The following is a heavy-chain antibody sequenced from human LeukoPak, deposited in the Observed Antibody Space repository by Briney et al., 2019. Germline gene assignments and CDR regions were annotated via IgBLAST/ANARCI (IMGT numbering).Heavy chain of an antibody. V-gene: IGHV1-18*01. J-gene: IGHJ4*02. Sequence: ASVKVSCKASGYTSTSYGISWVRQAPGQGLEWMGWISAHNGNTNYAQKLQGRVTVTTDTSTSTAYMELRSLRSDDTAVYYCARDLGSGIAEPFDHWGQGTLVTVSS. CDR2: ISAHNGNT. CDR3: ARDLGSGIAEPFDH. D-gene: IGHD6-13*01. CDR1: GYTSTSYG.